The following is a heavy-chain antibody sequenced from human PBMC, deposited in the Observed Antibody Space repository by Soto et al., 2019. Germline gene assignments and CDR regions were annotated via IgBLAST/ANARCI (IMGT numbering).Heavy chain of an antibody. CDR3: ARGWGYFDSSGFPYLYAMDV. Sequence: GGSLRLSCAASGFTFSTYWMSWVRQAPGKGLEWVANIKEDGSEKYYVDSVEGRFTISRDNAKNSLYLQMTSLRAEDTALYYCARGWGYFDSSGFPYLYAMDVWGQGTTVTSP. CDR1: GFTFSTYW. V-gene: IGHV3-7*01. J-gene: IGHJ6*02. D-gene: IGHD3-22*01. CDR2: IKEDGSEK.